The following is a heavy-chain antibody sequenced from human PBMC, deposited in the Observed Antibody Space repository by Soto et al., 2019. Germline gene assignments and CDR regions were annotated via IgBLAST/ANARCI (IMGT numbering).Heavy chain of an antibody. CDR2: IYHSGRT. CDR1: GVSISSTNW. Sequence: PSETLSLTCVVSGVSISSTNWWTWVRQPPGKGLEWIGEIYHSGRTNYNTSLKSRVTISVDTSKNQFSLKLSSVTAADTAVYYCARRYGYSFDYWGQGTLVTVSS. D-gene: IGHD1-1*01. CDR3: ARRYGYSFDY. V-gene: IGHV4-4*02. J-gene: IGHJ4*02.